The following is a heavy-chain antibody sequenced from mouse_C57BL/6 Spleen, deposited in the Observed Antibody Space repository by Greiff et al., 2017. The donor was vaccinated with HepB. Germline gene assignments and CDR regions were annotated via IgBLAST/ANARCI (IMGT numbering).Heavy chain of an antibody. J-gene: IGHJ4*01. D-gene: IGHD2-2*01. CDR1: GYTFTDYY. CDR3: ARVKGYGYDAAMDY. V-gene: IGHV1-76*01. Sequence: VQLQQSGAELVRPGASVKLSCKASGYTFTDYYINWVKQRPGQGLEWIARIYPGSGNTYYNEKFKGKATLTAEKSSSTAYMQLSSLTSEDSAVYVCARVKGYGYDAAMDYWGQGTSVTVSS. CDR2: IYPGSGNT.